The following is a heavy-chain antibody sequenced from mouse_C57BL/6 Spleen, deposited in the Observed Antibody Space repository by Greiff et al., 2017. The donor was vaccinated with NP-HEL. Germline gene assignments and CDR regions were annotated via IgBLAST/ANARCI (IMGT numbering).Heavy chain of an antibody. J-gene: IGHJ4*01. V-gene: IGHV1-82*01. CDR2: IYPGDGDT. D-gene: IGHD2-1*01. CDR3: ARTRNYDYAMDY. Sequence: QVQLQQSGPELVKPGASVKISCKASGYAFSSSWMNWVKQRPGKGLEWIGRIYPGDGDTNYNGKFKGKATLTADKSSSTAYMQLSSLTSEDSAVDFCARTRNYDYAMDYWGQGTSVTVSS. CDR1: GYAFSSSW.